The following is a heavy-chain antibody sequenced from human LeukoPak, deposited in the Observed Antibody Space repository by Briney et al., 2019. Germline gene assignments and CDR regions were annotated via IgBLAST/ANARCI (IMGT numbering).Heavy chain of an antibody. CDR1: GFTFSDYY. J-gene: IGHJ5*02. V-gene: IGHV3-11*01. D-gene: IGHD3-16*01. Sequence: GGSLRLSCAASGFTFSDYYMSWIRQAPGKGLEWVSYISSSGSTIHYADSVKGRFTISRDNAKNSLYLQMNSLRAEDTAVYYCARESVGDDFSWFDPWGQGTLVTVSS. CDR2: ISSSGSTI. CDR3: ARESVGDDFSWFDP.